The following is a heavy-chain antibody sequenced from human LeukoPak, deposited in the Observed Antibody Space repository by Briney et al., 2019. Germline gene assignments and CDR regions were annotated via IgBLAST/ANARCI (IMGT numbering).Heavy chain of an antibody. J-gene: IGHJ4*02. D-gene: IGHD3-22*01. V-gene: IGHV3-64*01. CDR3: AKAHYYDTGSDY. CDR2: ISSNGGST. Sequence: GGSLRLSCAAAGFTFCSYAMRWVRQAPGKGLEYVSAISSNGGSTYYANSVKGRFTISRDNSKNTLYLQMNSLRAEDTAVYYCAKAHYYDTGSDYWGQGTLVTVSS. CDR1: GFTFCSYA.